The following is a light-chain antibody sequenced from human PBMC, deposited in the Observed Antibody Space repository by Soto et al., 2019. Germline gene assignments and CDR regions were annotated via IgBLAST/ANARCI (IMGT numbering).Light chain of an antibody. CDR1: SSDVGKYDY. J-gene: IGLJ1*01. V-gene: IGLV2-8*01. CDR2: EVS. Sequence: QSVLTQPPSASGSPGQSVTISCTGTSSDVGKYDYVSWFQHHPGKAPKLIIYEVSKRPSGVPDRFSGSKSGSTASLTVSGLQTEDEADYYCNSSSRSINYVFGTGTKVTVL. CDR3: NSSSRSINYV.